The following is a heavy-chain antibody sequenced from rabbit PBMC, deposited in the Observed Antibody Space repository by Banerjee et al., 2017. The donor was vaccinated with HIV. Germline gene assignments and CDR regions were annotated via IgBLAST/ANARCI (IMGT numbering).Heavy chain of an antibody. CDR1: GFDFSSGYD. J-gene: IGHJ4*01. V-gene: IGHV1S45*01. CDR3: ARWAASSDYSL. D-gene: IGHD8-1*01. CDR2: IGAAST. Sequence: QQQLEESGGDLVKPEGSLTLTCKASGFDFSSGYDMCWVRQAPGKGLEWITCIGAASTYYATWAKGRFTISRTSSTTVTLEMTSLTAADTATYFCARWAASSDYSLWGQGTLVTVS.